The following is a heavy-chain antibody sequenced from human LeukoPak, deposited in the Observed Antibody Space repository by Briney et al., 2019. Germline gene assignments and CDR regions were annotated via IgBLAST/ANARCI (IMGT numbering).Heavy chain of an antibody. V-gene: IGHV4-59*08. CDR2: IYYSGST. Sequence: SETLSLTCTVSGGSISSYYWSWIRQPPGKGLEWIGYIYYSGSTNHSPSLKSRVTISVDTSKNQFSLKLSSVTAADTAVYYCARGAVTNDFQHWGQGTLVTVSS. CDR1: GGSISSYY. D-gene: IGHD2-8*01. J-gene: IGHJ1*01. CDR3: ARGAVTNDFQH.